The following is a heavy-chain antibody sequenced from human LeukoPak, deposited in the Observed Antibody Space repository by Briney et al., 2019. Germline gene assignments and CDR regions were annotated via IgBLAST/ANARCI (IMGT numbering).Heavy chain of an antibody. Sequence: TGGSLRLSCAASGFTFSDYYMTWIRQAPGKGLEWVSYISSSGTAVYYPDSMKGRFTFSRDNAKNSLYLQMNSLRAEDTAVYYCARATSDAFDIWGQGTMVTVSS. CDR1: GFTFSDYY. CDR3: ARATSDAFDI. D-gene: IGHD6-6*01. J-gene: IGHJ3*02. V-gene: IGHV3-11*01. CDR2: ISSSGTAV.